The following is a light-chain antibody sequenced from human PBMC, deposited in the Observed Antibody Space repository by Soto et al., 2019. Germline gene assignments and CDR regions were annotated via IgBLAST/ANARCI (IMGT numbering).Light chain of an antibody. J-gene: IGKJ5*01. CDR3: QQRSHWPPT. CDR1: QSVSTY. V-gene: IGKV3-11*01. Sequence: EIVLTQSPATLSLSPGERATLSCRASQSVSTYLAWYQHKPGQAPRLLIYDAFNRATGIPARFSGSGSGTDFTLTISSLEPEDFAVYYCQQRSHWPPTFGQGTRLEIK. CDR2: DAF.